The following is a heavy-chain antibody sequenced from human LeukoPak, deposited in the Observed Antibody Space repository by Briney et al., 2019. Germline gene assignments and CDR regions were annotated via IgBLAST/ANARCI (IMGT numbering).Heavy chain of an antibody. Sequence: ETLSLTCAVSGYSISSGYYWDWIRQPPGKGLEWVANIKQDGSEKYYVDSVKGRFTISRDNAKNSLYLQMNSLRAEDTAVYYCARRYCSSTSCYPHFDYWGQGTLVTVSS. CDR2: IKQDGSEK. CDR3: ARRYCSSTSCYPHFDY. D-gene: IGHD2-2*01. J-gene: IGHJ4*02. CDR1: GYSISSGYY. V-gene: IGHV3-7*01.